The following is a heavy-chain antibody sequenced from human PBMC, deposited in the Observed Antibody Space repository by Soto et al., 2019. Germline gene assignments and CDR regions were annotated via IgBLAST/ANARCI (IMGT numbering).Heavy chain of an antibody. D-gene: IGHD2-2*01. J-gene: IGHJ5*02. CDR1: GYTFSNYG. CDR2: ISLYSDGT. Sequence: QVQLVQSGGEVKRPGASVKVSCKTSGYTFSNYGITWVRQAPGQPLEWLGWISLYSDGTNYAQKFQGRVSMTTDTSTTTAYMVLRSLRSDDTAVYYCARVVPGAEAWFGPWGQGTLVTVSS. CDR3: ARVVPGAEAWFGP. V-gene: IGHV1-18*01.